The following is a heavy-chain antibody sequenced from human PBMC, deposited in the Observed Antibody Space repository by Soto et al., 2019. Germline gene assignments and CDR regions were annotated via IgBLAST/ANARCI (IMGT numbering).Heavy chain of an antibody. J-gene: IGHJ4*02. D-gene: IGHD1-26*01. CDR3: AKVVVGVLLGYYFDY. CDR1: GFTFSSYA. V-gene: IGHV3-23*01. Sequence: GGSLRLSCAASGFTFSSYAMSWFRQAPWKGLEWVSAISGSGGSTYYADSVKGRFTISRDNSKNTLYLQMNSLRAEDTAVYYCAKVVVGVLLGYYFDYWGQGTLVTVSS. CDR2: ISGSGGST.